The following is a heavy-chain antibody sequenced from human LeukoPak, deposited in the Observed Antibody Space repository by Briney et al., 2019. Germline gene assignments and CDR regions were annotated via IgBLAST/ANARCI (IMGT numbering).Heavy chain of an antibody. V-gene: IGHV3-21*01. CDR2: ISSSSSYI. D-gene: IGHD2-15*01. J-gene: IGHJ4*02. CDR3: ARDGRYCSGGSCYSLFDY. Sequence: GGSLRLSCAASGFTFSSYSMNWVRQAPGKGLEWVSSISSSSSYIYYADSVKGRFTISRDNAKNSLYLQMNSLRAEDTAVYYCARDGRYCSGGSCYSLFDYWGQGTLVTVSS. CDR1: GFTFSSYS.